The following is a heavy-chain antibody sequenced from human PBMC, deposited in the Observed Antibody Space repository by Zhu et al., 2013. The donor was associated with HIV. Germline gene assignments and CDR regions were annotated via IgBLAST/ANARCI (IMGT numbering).Heavy chain of an antibody. D-gene: IGHD2-2*01. CDR3: ARGPVEPAATAIYYYMDV. V-gene: IGHV1-18*01. Sequence: QVQLVQSGAEVKKPGASVKVSCKASGYSFSGYGISWVRQAPGQGLEWMGWISPYNGYTNYAQNLQGRVSMTRDTSTSTAYMELRSLRSDDTALYYCARGPVEPAATAIYYYMDVWARGTAVTVSS. J-gene: IGHJ6*03. CDR2: ISPYNGYT. CDR1: GYSFSGYG.